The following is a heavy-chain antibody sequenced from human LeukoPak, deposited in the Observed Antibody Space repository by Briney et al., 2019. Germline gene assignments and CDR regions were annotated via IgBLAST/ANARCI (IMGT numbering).Heavy chain of an antibody. J-gene: IGHJ5*02. CDR3: ATSYDVETAPYDL. V-gene: IGHV4-4*09. CDR2: IYTSGRT. CDR1: GDSISRYC. D-gene: IGHD3-10*02. Sequence: SETLSLTCTVSGDSISRYCWSWVRQPPGKELEWIGYIYTSGRTDYNPSLKSRVTMSVDTSKNQVSMELRFLTAADTAVYYCATSYDVETAPYDLWGQGTLVTVSS.